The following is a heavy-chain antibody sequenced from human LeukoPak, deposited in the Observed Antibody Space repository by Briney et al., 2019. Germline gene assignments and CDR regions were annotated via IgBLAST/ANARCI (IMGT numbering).Heavy chain of an antibody. V-gene: IGHV7-4-1*02. CDR2: INTNTGNP. J-gene: IGHJ3*02. D-gene: IGHD3-22*01. Sequence: ASVKVSCKASTYTFTRYGISWVRQAPGQGLEWMGWINTNTGNPTYAQGFTGRFVFSLDTSVSTAYLQISSLKAEDTAVYYCAREIYDSSGYYYASRAFDIWGQGTMVTVSS. CDR3: AREIYDSSGYYYASRAFDI. CDR1: TYTFTRYG.